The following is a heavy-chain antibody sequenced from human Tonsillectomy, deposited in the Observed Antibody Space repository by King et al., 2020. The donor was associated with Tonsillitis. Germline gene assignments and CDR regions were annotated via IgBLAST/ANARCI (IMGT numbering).Heavy chain of an antibody. CDR3: ACLSSAIDY. CDR1: GFTVSSNY. D-gene: IGHD2-2*01. J-gene: IGHJ4*02. Sequence: VQLVESGGGLSQPGGSLRLSCAASGFTVSSNYMSWVRQAPGKGLEWVSVIYIGGSTSYADPVKGRFTTSSDNSKNTLYLQMNSLRAEDTAVYYCACLSSAIDYWGQGTLVTVSS. CDR2: IYIGGST. V-gene: IGHV3-53*01.